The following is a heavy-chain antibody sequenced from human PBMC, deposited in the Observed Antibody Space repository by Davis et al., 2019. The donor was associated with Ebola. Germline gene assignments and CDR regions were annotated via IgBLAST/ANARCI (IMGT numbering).Heavy chain of an antibody. V-gene: IGHV3-15*07. CDR2: IKSKTDGGTT. J-gene: IGHJ5*02. D-gene: IGHD5-18*01. CDR3: TTDPPGAAKRKWGGGYSSGRSNKYNWFDP. Sequence: GGSLRLSCAASGFTFSNAWMNWVRQAPGKGLEWVGRIKSKTDGGTTDYAAPVKGRFTISRDDSKNTLYLQMNSLKTEDTAVYYCTTDPPGAAKRKWGGGYSSGRSNKYNWFDPWGQGTLVTVSS. CDR1: GFTFSNAW.